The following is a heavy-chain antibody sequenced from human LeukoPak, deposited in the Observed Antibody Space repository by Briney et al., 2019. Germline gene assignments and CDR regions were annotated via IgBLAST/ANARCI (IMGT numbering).Heavy chain of an antibody. Sequence: SARPSCKPSGYTFTGYGISSGRQAPGQGLEWMGCISVYTGNTNNVQQSRSRVAMTTDTSTNTVYMDLRSLRSADTAVYYCARDIATVQHQDWGQGTLVTVSS. V-gene: IGHV1-18*01. CDR3: ARDIATVQHQD. CDR1: GYTFTGYG. J-gene: IGHJ4*02. D-gene: IGHD1-1*01. CDR2: ISVYTGNT.